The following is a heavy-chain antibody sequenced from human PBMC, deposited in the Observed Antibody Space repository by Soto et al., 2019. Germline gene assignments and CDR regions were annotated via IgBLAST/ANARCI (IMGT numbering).Heavy chain of an antibody. Sequence: SETLSLTCTVSGGSISSYYWSWIRQPPGKGLEWIGYIYYSGSTNYNPSLKSRVTISVDTSKNQFSLKLSSVTAADTAVYYCAREVGDYYDSSGYYYLDYWGQGTLVTVS. CDR1: GGSISSYY. CDR2: IYYSGST. D-gene: IGHD3-22*01. CDR3: AREVGDYYDSSGYYYLDY. V-gene: IGHV4-59*01. J-gene: IGHJ4*02.